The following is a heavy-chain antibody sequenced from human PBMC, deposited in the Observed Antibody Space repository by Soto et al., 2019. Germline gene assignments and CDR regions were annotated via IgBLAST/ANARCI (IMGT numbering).Heavy chain of an antibody. D-gene: IGHD4-17*01. V-gene: IGHV1-69*13. Sequence: SVKISCKASGGTFSSYAISWVRQAPGQGLEWMGGIIPIFGTANYAQKFQGRVTITADESTSTAYMELSSLRSEDTAVYYCAGDLDYGDYFAYYGMDVWGQGTTVTVSS. CDR3: AGDLDYGDYFAYYGMDV. CDR1: GGTFSSYA. CDR2: IIPIFGTA. J-gene: IGHJ6*02.